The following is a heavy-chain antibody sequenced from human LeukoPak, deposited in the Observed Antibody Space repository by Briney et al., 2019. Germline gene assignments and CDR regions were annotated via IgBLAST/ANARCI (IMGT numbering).Heavy chain of an antibody. Sequence: GGSLRLSCAASGFTFSSYGMHWVRQAPGKGLEWVAVISYDGSNKYHADSVKGRFTISRDNSKNTLYLQMNSLRPEDTAVYYCARDFRSYDILTGYYTSHWGQGTLVTVSS. CDR1: GFTFSSYG. J-gene: IGHJ4*02. CDR2: ISYDGSNK. CDR3: ARDFRSYDILTGYYTSH. D-gene: IGHD3-9*01. V-gene: IGHV3-30*03.